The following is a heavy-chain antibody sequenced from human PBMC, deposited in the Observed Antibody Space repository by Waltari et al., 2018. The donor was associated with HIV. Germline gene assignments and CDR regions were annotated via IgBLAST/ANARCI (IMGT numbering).Heavy chain of an antibody. Sequence: QVQLQQWGAGLLKPSETLSLTCAAYGGSFSGYYWSWIRQPPGKGLEWIGEINHSGSTNYNPSLKSRVTISVDTSKNQFSLKLSSVTAADTAVYYCARSSHTIFGVVDPWGQGTLVTVSS. CDR3: ARSSHTIFGVVDP. D-gene: IGHD3-3*01. CDR2: INHSGST. V-gene: IGHV4-34*01. J-gene: IGHJ5*02. CDR1: GGSFSGYY.